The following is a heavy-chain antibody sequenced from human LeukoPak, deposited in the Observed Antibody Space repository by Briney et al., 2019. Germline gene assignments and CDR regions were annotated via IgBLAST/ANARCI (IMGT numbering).Heavy chain of an antibody. CDR1: GGSISSGGYS. V-gene: IGHV4-30-2*01. D-gene: IGHD1-14*01. J-gene: IGHJ4*02. CDR3: ASCSNRQALDY. CDR2: IYHSGST. Sequence: PSETLSLTCTVSGGSISSGGYSWSWIRQPPGKGLEWIRYIYHSGSTYYNPSLKSRVTISVDRSKNQFSLKLSSVTAADTAVYYCASCSNRQALDYWGQGTLVTVSS.